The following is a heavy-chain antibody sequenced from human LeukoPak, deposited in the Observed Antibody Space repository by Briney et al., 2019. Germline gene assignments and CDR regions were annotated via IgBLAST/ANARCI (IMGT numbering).Heavy chain of an antibody. J-gene: IGHJ4*02. CDR2: VNNDGSTT. V-gene: IGHV3-74*01. Sequence: GGSLRLSCAASGFTFSSYWMHWVRQAPGKGLVWVSRVNNDGSTTSYADSVRGRFTISRDNTKNTLYLQMNSLRAEDAAVYFCLAAAGTIGWGQGTLVTVSS. D-gene: IGHD6-13*01. CDR3: LAAAGTIG. CDR1: GFTFSSYW.